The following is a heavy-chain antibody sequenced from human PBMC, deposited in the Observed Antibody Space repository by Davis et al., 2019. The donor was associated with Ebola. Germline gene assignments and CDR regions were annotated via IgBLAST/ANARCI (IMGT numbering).Heavy chain of an antibody. CDR3: ARVASSSRGWLIDY. D-gene: IGHD6-19*01. CDR1: GGSISSYY. Sequence: PSETLSLTCTVSGGSISSYYWSWIRQPPGKGLEWIGYIYYSGSTYYNPSLKSRVTISVDTSKNQFSLKLSSVTAADTAVYYCARVASSSRGWLIDYWGLGTLVIVSS. J-gene: IGHJ4*02. V-gene: IGHV4-59*06. CDR2: IYYSGST.